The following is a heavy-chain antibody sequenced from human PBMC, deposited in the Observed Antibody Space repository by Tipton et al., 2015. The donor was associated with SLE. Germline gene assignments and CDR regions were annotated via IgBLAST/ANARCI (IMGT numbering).Heavy chain of an antibody. CDR3: ASPGYSSSWLNFDY. D-gene: IGHD6-13*01. J-gene: IGHJ4*02. CDR2: INHSGST. Sequence: TLSLTCTVSGGSISSSSYYWSWIRQPPGKGLEWIGEINHSGSTNYNPSLKSRVTISVDTSKNQFSLKLTSVTAADTAVYYCASPGYSSSWLNFDYWGQGTLVTVSS. V-gene: IGHV4-39*07. CDR1: GGSISSSSYY.